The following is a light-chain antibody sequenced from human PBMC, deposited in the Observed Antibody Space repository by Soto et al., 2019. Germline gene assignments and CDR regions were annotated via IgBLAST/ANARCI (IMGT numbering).Light chain of an antibody. V-gene: IGKV1-5*01. J-gene: IGKJ1*01. CDR2: HAS. CDR3: QQYHTYWT. Sequence: DIQITQSPSTLSASVGDRVTITCRASQNINYWLAWYQQKPGKAPKVLIYHASSLESGVPSRFSGSGSGTEFTLTINSLQPDDLATYYCQQYHTYWTFGQGTKVDIK. CDR1: QNINYW.